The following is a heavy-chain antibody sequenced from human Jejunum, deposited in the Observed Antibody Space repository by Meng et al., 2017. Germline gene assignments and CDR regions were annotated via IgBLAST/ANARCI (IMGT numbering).Heavy chain of an antibody. CDR1: GGSITSSNW. CDR2: IFDSGST. V-gene: IGHV4-4*02. D-gene: IGHD6-13*01. Sequence: VRLQASGPGVGRPSGTLSPTVAVSGGSITSSNWWSWVRQPPGKGLEWSGEIFDSGSTNYNPPLKSRVTISVDKSKNQFSLKVTSVTAADTATYYCARFDISTAGRGDYWGQGILVTVSS. CDR3: ARFDISTAGRGDY. J-gene: IGHJ4*02.